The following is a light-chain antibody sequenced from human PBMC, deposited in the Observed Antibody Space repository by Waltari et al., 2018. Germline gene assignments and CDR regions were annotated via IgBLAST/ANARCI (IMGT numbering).Light chain of an antibody. J-gene: IGKJ4*01. CDR2: AAS. Sequence: DIQLTQSPSFLSASVRDRVTITCRASPGISTHLAWYQQKPGKGPKLLIYAASTLQSDIPSRFSGSGSGTEFTLTISSLQSEDFATYYCLHLNNFPLSFGGGTKVELK. CDR1: PGISTH. V-gene: IGKV1-9*01. CDR3: LHLNNFPLS.